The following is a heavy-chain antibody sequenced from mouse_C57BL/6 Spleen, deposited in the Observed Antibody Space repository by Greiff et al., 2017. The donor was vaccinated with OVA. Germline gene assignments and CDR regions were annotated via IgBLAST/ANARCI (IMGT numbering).Heavy chain of an antibody. J-gene: IGHJ4*01. CDR2: IHPNSGST. CDR1: GYTFTSYW. V-gene: IGHV1-64*01. D-gene: IGHD1-1*01. CDR3: ASFTTGVERGAMDY. Sequence: QVQLQQPGAELVKPGASVKLSCKASGYTFTSYWMNWVKQRPGHGLEWIGMIHPNSGSTNYNEKFKSKATLTVDKSSSTAYMQLSSLTSEDSAVYYCASFTTGVERGAMDYWGQGTSVTVSS.